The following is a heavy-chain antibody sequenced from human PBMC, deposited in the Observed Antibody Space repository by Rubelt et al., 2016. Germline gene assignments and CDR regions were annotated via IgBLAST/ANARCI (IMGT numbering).Heavy chain of an antibody. CDR1: GGSISSSSYY. CDR3: ARAAPSQDAFDI. CDR2: IYTSGST. J-gene: IGHJ3*02. V-gene: IGHV4-39*07. D-gene: IGHD2-15*01. Sequence: QLQLQESGPGLVKPSETLSLTCTVSGGSISSSSYYWGWIRQPPGKGLEWIGSIYTSGSTNYNPSLKSRVTMSVDTSKNQFSLKLSSVTAADTAVYYCARAAPSQDAFDIWGQGTMVTVSS.